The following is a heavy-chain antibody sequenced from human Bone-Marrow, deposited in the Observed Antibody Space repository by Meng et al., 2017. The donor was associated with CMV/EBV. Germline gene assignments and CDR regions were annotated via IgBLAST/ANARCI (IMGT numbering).Heavy chain of an antibody. CDR3: ARYNSNPSRFFQH. V-gene: IGHV3-7*03. J-gene: IGHJ1*01. Sequence: CAASGFTFGCSWMSWVRQAPGKGLEWVANIKEDGGQTYYSDSVRGRFTMSRDSAGASVFLQMNTLRADDTAVYYCARYNSNPSRFFQHWGRGTLVTVSS. CDR1: GFTFGCSW. D-gene: IGHD2/OR15-2a*01. CDR2: IKEDGGQT.